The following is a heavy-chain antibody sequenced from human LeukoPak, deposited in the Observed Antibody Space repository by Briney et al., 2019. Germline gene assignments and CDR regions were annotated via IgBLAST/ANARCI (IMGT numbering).Heavy chain of an antibody. CDR2: IIPMFASA. V-gene: IGHV1-69*06. CDR1: GGTFSSYA. J-gene: IGHJ6*03. CDR3: ARGGYPHTTKYMDV. D-gene: IGHD2/OR15-2a*01. Sequence: GASVKVSCKASGGTFSSYAISWVRQAPGQGLEWMGGIIPMFASANYAQKFQGRVTITADKSTSTAYMELSSLRSDDTAAYYCARGGYPHTTKYMDVWGKGTTVTVSS.